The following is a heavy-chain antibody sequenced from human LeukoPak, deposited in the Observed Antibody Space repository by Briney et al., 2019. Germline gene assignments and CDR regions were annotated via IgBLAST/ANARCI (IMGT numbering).Heavy chain of an antibody. Sequence: GGSLRLSCAASGFTFRSYAMNWARQALGKGLEWGAVIWYDGSKKDYADSVKGRFTISRDNSKNTLYLQMNSLRAEDTAVYYCAREMNYGDYFDYWGQGTLVTVSS. CDR2: IWYDGSKK. D-gene: IGHD4-17*01. CDR1: GFTFRSYA. CDR3: AREMNYGDYFDY. J-gene: IGHJ4*02. V-gene: IGHV3-33*08.